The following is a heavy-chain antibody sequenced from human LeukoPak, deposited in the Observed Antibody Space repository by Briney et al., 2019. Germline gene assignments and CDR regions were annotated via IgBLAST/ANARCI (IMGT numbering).Heavy chain of an antibody. J-gene: IGHJ5*01. CDR3: ARQIRLASGWKGGWFDS. Sequence: PSETLSLTCTVSGDSISSRNYYWVWIRQPPAKGLEWIGNIYYNGVTYYDPSLRSRLTISVDTSRNQFSLKLSSVTAADTAVYFCARQIRLASGWKGGWFDSWGLGTLVTVSS. CDR2: IYYNGVT. CDR1: GDSISSRNYY. V-gene: IGHV4-39*01. D-gene: IGHD6-19*01.